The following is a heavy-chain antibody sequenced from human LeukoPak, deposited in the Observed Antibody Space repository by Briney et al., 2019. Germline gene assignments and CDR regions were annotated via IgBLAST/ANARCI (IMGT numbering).Heavy chain of an antibody. D-gene: IGHD2-2*01. CDR1: GGTFSSYA. V-gene: IGHV1-69*04. J-gene: IGHJ4*02. CDR3: ARGGVVPAAIDN. CDR2: IIPILGIA. Sequence: SVKVSCKASGGTFSSYAISWVRQAPGQGLEWMGRIIPILGIANYAQKFQGRVTITADKSTSTAYMELSSLRSEDTAVYYCARGGVVPAAIDNWGQGTLVTVSS.